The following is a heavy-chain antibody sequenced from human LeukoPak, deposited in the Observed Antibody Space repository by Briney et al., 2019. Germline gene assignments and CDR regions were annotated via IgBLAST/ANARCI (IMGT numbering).Heavy chain of an antibody. J-gene: IGHJ5*02. CDR1: GHSFTNFA. Sequence: ASVKVSCKTSGHSFTNFAMHWVRQAPGQRLEWMGWINAANGNTRYSQKFQGRVTITADESTSTAYMELSSLRSEDTAVYYCAREGIAAAGVYNWFDPWGQGTLVTVSS. D-gene: IGHD6-13*01. CDR3: AREGIAAAGVYNWFDP. V-gene: IGHV1-3*01. CDR2: INAANGNT.